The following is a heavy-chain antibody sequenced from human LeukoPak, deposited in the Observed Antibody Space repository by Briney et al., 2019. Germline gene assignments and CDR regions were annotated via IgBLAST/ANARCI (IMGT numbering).Heavy chain of an antibody. D-gene: IGHD1-1*01. CDR1: GGSISSYY. V-gene: IGHV4-59*01. CDR3: ARDKALDGMDV. CDR2: IYYSGST. Sequence: SETLSLTCTVSGGSISSYYWSWIRQPPGKGLEWIGYIYYSGSTNYNPSLKSRVTISVDTSKNQFSLKLSSVTAADTAVYYCARDKALDGMDVWGQGTTVTVPS. J-gene: IGHJ6*02.